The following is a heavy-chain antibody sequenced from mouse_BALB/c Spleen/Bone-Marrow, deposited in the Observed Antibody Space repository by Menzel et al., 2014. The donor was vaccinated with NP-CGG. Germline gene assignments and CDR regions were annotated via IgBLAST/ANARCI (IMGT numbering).Heavy chain of an antibody. CDR3: ARVIRYKSYFDY. CDR2: IWAGGST. D-gene: IGHD2-14*01. J-gene: IGHJ2*01. CDR1: GFSLTSYG. Sequence: VMLVESGPGLVAPSQGLSITCTVSGFSLTSYGVHWVRQPPGKGLEWLGVIWAGGSTNYNSALMSRLSISKDNSKSQVFLKMNSLQTDDTAMYYWARVIRYKSYFDYWGQGTTLTVTS. V-gene: IGHV2-9*02.